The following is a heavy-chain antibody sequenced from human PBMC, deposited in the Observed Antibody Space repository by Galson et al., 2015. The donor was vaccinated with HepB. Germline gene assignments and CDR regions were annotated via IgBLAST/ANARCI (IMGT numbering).Heavy chain of an antibody. CDR2: RNPNSGNT. CDR1: GSTFSSYD. V-gene: IGHV1-8*01. J-gene: IGHJ4*02. Sequence: SVKVSCKASGSTFSSYDIIWVRQAPGQGLEWMGWRNPNSGNTGYAPKFRGRVTMTGDTSAQTSYMELSSLKFDDTAVYYCARATRVQLLSDYWGQGTLVTVSS. D-gene: IGHD2-21*01. CDR3: ARATRVQLLSDY.